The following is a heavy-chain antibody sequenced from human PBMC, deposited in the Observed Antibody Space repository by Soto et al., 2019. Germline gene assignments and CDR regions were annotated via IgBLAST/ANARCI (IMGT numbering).Heavy chain of an antibody. J-gene: IGHJ5*02. CDR2: IYYSGST. D-gene: IGHD3-10*01. Sequence: SETLSLTCTVSGGSISSSSYYWGWIRQPPGKGLEWFGSIYYSGSTYYNPSLKSRVTISVDTSKNQFSLKLSSVTAADTAVYYCARHSDKYYYGSGFPNWFDPWGQGTLVTVSS. CDR3: ARHSDKYYYGSGFPNWFDP. CDR1: GGSISSSSYY. V-gene: IGHV4-39*01.